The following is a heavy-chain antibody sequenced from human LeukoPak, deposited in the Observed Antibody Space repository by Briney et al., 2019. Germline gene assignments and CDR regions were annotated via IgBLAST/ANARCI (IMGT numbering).Heavy chain of an antibody. V-gene: IGHV4-59*01. Sequence: KSSETLSLTCTVSGGSISSYYWSWIRQPPGEGLEWIGYIYYSGNTNYNPSLNSRVTISVDTSKNQFSLRLSSVTAADTAIYYCARDLGYYSTASCYGWFDPWGQGTLVTVSS. CDR3: ARDLGYYSTASCYGWFDP. CDR2: IYYSGNT. D-gene: IGHD2-2*01. J-gene: IGHJ5*02. CDR1: GGSISSYY.